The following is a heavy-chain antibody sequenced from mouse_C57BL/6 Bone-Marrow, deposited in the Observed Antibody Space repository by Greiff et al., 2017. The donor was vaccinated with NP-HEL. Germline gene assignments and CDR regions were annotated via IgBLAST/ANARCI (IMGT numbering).Heavy chain of an antibody. Sequence: EVKLVESGGGLVKPGGSLKLSCAASGFTFSSYAMSWVRQTPEKRLEWVATISDGGSYTYYPDNVKGRFTISRDNAKNNLYLQMSHLKSEDTAMYYCAREYYGHYCYFDVWGTGTTVTVSS. V-gene: IGHV5-4*01. D-gene: IGHD1-1*01. J-gene: IGHJ1*03. CDR2: ISDGGSYT. CDR1: GFTFSSYA. CDR3: AREYYGHYCYFDV.